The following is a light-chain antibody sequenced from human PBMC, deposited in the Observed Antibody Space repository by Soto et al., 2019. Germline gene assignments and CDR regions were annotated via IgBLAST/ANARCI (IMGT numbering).Light chain of an antibody. CDR2: EVS. CDR1: SSDVGIHNY. J-gene: IGLJ2*01. Sequence: QSALTQPASVSGSPGQSITISCTGTSSDVGIHNYVSWYQHHPGKAPKLMIYEVSNRPSGVSNRFSGSKSGNTASLTISGLQAEDEADYYCSSSTSSSTLVFGGGTKLTVL. CDR3: SSSTSSSTLV. V-gene: IGLV2-14*01.